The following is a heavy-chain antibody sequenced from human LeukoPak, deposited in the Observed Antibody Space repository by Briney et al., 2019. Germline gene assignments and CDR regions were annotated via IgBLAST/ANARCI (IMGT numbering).Heavy chain of an antibody. CDR2: INPNSGGT. Sequence: ASVKVSCKASGYTFTGYYMHWVRQALGQGLEWMGWINPNSGGTNYAQKFQGRVTMTRDTSISTAYMELSRLRSDDTTVYYCARELVSGYDSDYYYGMDVWGQGTTVTVSS. CDR1: GYTFTGYY. V-gene: IGHV1-2*02. CDR3: ARELVSGYDSDYYYGMDV. D-gene: IGHD5-12*01. J-gene: IGHJ6*02.